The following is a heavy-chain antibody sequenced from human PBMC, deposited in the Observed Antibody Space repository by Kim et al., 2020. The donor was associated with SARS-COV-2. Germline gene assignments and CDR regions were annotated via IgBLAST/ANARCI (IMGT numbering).Heavy chain of an antibody. V-gene: IGHV4-39*07. Sequence: RVTISVDTSKNQFSLKLSSVTAADTAVYYCARGPWGYCSGGSCYADAFDIWGQGTMVTVSS. D-gene: IGHD2-15*01. J-gene: IGHJ3*02. CDR3: ARGPWGYCSGGSCYADAFDI.